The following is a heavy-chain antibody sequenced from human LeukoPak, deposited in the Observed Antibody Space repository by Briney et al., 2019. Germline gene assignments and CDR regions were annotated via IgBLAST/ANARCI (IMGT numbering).Heavy chain of an antibody. J-gene: IGHJ6*02. CDR2: ISYDGSNK. D-gene: IGHD6-13*01. CDR3: AKDTIAAAGLGGMDV. V-gene: IGHV3-30*04. Sequence: GGSLRLSCAASGFTFSSYAMHWVRQAPGKGLEWVAVISYDGSNKYYADSVKGRFTISRDNSKNTLYLQMNSLRAEDTAVYYCAKDTIAAAGLGGMDVWGQGTTVTVSS. CDR1: GFTFSSYA.